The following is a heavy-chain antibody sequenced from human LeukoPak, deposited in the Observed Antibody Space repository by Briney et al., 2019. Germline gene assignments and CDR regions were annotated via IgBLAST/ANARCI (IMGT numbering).Heavy chain of an antibody. Sequence: GGSLRLSCAASGFTVSSNYMSWVRQAPGKGLEWVSDISDSGGSTYYADSVKGRFTISRDNSKNTLYLQMNSLRAEDTAVYYCAKGGYQLLLHYYYYGMDVWGQGTMVTVSS. J-gene: IGHJ6*02. CDR2: ISDSGGST. D-gene: IGHD2-2*01. CDR3: AKGGYQLLLHYYYYGMDV. V-gene: IGHV3-23*01. CDR1: GFTVSSNY.